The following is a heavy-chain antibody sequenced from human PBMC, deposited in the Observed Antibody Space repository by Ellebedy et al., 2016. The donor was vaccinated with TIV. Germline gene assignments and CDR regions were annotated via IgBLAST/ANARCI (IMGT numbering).Heavy chain of an antibody. CDR1: GGSVSSGSHY. J-gene: IGHJ2*01. D-gene: IGHD1-26*01. CDR2: IYHSGST. CDR3: ARDRGSYYFWSFDL. Sequence: SETLSLTXAVSGGSVSSGSHYRSWIRQPSGKGLEWLGYIYHSGSTNYNPSLRSRLTISVDRSKNQFSLKLKSVTAADTAVYYCARDRGSYYFWSFDLWGRGTLVTVSS. V-gene: IGHV4-61*01.